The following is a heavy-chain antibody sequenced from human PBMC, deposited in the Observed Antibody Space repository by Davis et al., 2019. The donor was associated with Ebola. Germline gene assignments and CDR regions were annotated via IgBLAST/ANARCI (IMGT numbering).Heavy chain of an antibody. CDR3: ARAHSYDGIDY. Sequence: MPSETLSLTCTVSGGSISSSSYYWGWIRQPPGKGLEWIGSIYYSGSTYYNPSLKSRVTISVDTSKNQFSLKLSSVTAADTAVYYCARAHSYDGIDYWGQGTLVTVSS. CDR2: IYYSGST. J-gene: IGHJ4*02. V-gene: IGHV4-39*01. D-gene: IGHD3-22*01. CDR1: GGSISSSSYY.